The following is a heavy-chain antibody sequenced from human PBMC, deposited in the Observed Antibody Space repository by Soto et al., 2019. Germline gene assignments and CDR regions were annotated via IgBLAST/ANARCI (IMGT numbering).Heavy chain of an antibody. CDR2: IYYSGST. D-gene: IGHD3-10*01. CDR1: GGSISSYY. V-gene: IGHV4-59*01. Sequence: SEILSLTCTVSGGSISSYYWSWIRQPPGKGLEWIGYIYYSGSTNYNPSLKSRVTISVDTSKNQFSLKLSSVTAADTAVYYCARVVYYSGEVTDYYMDVWGKGTTVTVSS. CDR3: ARVVYYSGEVTDYYMDV. J-gene: IGHJ6*03.